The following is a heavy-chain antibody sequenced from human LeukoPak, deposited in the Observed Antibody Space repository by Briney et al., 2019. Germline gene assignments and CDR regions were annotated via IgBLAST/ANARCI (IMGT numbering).Heavy chain of an antibody. CDR1: GGSISSYY. Sequence: SETLSLTCTVSGGSISSYYWSWIRQPPGKGLEWIRYIYYSGSTNYNPSLKSRVTISVDTSKNQFSLKLSSVTAADTAVYYCARDRVAAGNFDYWGQGTLVTVSS. CDR3: ARDRVAAGNFDY. V-gene: IGHV4-59*01. CDR2: IYYSGST. J-gene: IGHJ4*02. D-gene: IGHD6-13*01.